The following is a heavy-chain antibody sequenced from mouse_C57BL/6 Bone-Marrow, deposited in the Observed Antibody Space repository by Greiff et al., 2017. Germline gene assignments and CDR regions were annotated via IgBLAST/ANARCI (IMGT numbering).Heavy chain of an antibody. J-gene: IGHJ1*03. CDR2: ISSGGSYT. CDR1: GFTFSSYG. CDR3: ARFYYCYFDV. Sequence: EVMLVESGGDLVKPGGSLKLSCAASGFTFSSYGMSWVRQTPDKRLEWVATISSGGSYTYYPDSVKGRFTISRDKAKNTLYLQMSSLKSEDTARYYCARFYYCYFDVWGTGTTVTVSS. V-gene: IGHV5-6*01.